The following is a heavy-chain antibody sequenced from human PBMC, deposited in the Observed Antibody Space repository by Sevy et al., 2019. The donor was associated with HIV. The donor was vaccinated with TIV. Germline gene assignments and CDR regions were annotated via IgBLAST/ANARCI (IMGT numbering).Heavy chain of an antibody. J-gene: IGHJ4*01. D-gene: IGHD3-16*01. CDR1: GFSFSNYV. CDR3: AKLHSRMIPGNGALDY. CDR2: VSPTSLST. Sequence: GESLRLSCTASGFSFSNYVMAWVRQPQGKGLEWVSSVSPTSLSTYYAESVKGRFTISRDNSKNNLYLQMNSLRAEDTAIYYCAKLHSRMIPGNGALDYWGRGTLVTVSS. V-gene: IGHV3-23*01.